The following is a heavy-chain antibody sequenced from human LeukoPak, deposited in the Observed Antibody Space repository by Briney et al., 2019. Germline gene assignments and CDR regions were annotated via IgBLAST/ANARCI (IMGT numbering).Heavy chain of an antibody. CDR1: GFTFSSYA. CDR2: ISGSGGST. Sequence: GGSLRLSCAASGFTFSSYAMSWIRQAPGKGLEWVSAISGSGGSTYYADSVKGRFTISRDNSKNTLYLQMNSLRAEDTAVYYCAKDPTMAIPQLWFDYWGQGTLVTVSS. V-gene: IGHV3-23*01. D-gene: IGHD5-18*01. J-gene: IGHJ4*02. CDR3: AKDPTMAIPQLWFDY.